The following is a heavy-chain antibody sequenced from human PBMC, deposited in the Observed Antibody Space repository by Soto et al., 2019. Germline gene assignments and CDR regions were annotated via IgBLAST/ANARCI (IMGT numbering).Heavy chain of an antibody. D-gene: IGHD3-3*01. CDR1: GFTFSDHY. V-gene: IGHV3-72*01. J-gene: IGHJ6*02. Sequence: EVQLVESGGGLVQPGGSLRLSCAASGFTFSDHYMDWVRQAPGKGLEWVGRTGNKANSYTTEYAASVKGRFTISRDDSKNSLYLQMNSLKTEDTAVYYCAREGPYYDFWSGYYTRDYYYYGMDVWGQGTTVTVSS. CDR3: AREGPYYDFWSGYYTRDYYYYGMDV. CDR2: TGNKANSYTT.